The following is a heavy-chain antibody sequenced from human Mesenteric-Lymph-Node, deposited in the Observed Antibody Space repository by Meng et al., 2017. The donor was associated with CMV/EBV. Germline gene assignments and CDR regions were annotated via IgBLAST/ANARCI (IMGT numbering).Heavy chain of an antibody. CDR3: ARDGGGGYY. V-gene: IGHV4-59*01. CDR2: IYYSGST. Sequence: SETLSLTCTVSGGSISSYYWSWVRQPPGKGLEWIGYIYYSGSTNYNPSLKSRVTISVDTSKNQFSLKLRSVTAADTAVYYCARDGGGGYYWGQGTLVTVSS. CDR1: GGSISSYY. J-gene: IGHJ4*02. D-gene: IGHD3-16*01.